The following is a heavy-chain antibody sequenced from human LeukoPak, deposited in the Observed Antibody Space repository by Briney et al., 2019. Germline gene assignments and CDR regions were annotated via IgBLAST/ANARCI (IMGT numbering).Heavy chain of an antibody. CDR2: IYLSGST. Sequence: TSETLSLTCTVSGYSISSGYYWGWIRQPPGKGLEWIGSIYLSGSTSYNPSLKSRVTISVDTSKKQFSLKLSSVTAADTAVYYCARDIAGGFDYWGQGTLVTVSS. CDR1: GYSISSGYY. CDR3: ARDIAGGFDY. J-gene: IGHJ4*02. V-gene: IGHV4-38-2*02. D-gene: IGHD3-10*01.